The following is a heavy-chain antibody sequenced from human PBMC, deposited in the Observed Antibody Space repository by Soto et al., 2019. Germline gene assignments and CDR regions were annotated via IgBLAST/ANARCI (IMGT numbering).Heavy chain of an antibody. D-gene: IGHD3-16*01. CDR1: GGSISSGGYS. CDR2: TYHRGST. V-gene: IGHV4-30-2*01. CDR3: ARGGLFQGMDV. Sequence: QLQLQESGSGLVKPSQTLSLTCAVSGGSISSGGYSWSWIRQPPGKCLEWIGYTYHRGSTYYSPSPRSRGTIAIDRSKTQCSLKLHSVTAADTAVYDCARGGLFQGMDVWGQGATVTV. J-gene: IGHJ6*02.